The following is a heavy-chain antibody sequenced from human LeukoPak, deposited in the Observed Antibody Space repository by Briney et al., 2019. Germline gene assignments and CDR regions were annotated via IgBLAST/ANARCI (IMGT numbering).Heavy chain of an antibody. Sequence: ASVKVSCKASGYTFSIYGISWVRQAPGQGLEWMGWISPYNGNTNQAQKLQGRVIMTTDTSTSTAYMELRSLRSDDTAVYYCARGGHCTNGVCYTFDYWGQGTLVTVSS. CDR2: ISPYNGNT. V-gene: IGHV1-18*01. D-gene: IGHD2-8*01. J-gene: IGHJ4*02. CDR3: ARGGHCTNGVCYTFDY. CDR1: GYTFSIYG.